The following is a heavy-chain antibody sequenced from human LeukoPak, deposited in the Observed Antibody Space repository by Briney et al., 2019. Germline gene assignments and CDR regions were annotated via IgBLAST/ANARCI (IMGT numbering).Heavy chain of an antibody. CDR1: GGSFSGYY. D-gene: IGHD4-11*01. CDR3: ARVGYSNYIVSYYGMDV. Sequence: ETLSLTCAVYGGSFSGYYWSWIRQPPGKGLGWIGEINHSGSTNYNPSLKSRVTISVDTSKNQFSLKLSTVTAADTAVYYCARVGYSNYIVSYYGMDVWGQGTTVTVSS. J-gene: IGHJ6*02. V-gene: IGHV4-34*01. CDR2: INHSGST.